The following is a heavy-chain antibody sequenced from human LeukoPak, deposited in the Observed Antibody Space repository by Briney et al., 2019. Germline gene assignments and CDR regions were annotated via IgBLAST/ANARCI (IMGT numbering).Heavy chain of an antibody. J-gene: IGHJ4*02. CDR3: ARGHYGRDY. CDR2: IKPDGSEN. CDR1: GFTFTSHW. V-gene: IGHV3-7*04. Sequence: GGSLRLSCAASGFTFTSHWMTWARQAPGKGLEWVAHIKPDGSENYYVDSVRGRFTISRDNAKNSLYLQMNSLRAEDTAVYYCARGHYGRDYWGQGTLVTVSS. D-gene: IGHD4-17*01.